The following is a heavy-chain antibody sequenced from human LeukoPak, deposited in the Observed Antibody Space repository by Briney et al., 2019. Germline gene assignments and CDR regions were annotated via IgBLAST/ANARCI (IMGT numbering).Heavy chain of an antibody. CDR1: GITLSNYG. CDR3: AKRGVVIRVILVGLHKEAYYFDS. V-gene: IGHV3-23*01. J-gene: IGHJ4*02. D-gene: IGHD3-22*01. Sequence: GGSLRLSCAVSGITLSNYGMSWVRQAPGKGLEWVAGITDSGGRTNYADSVKGRFTISRDNPKNTLYLQMNSLRAEDTAVYFCAKRGVVIRVILVGLHKEAYYFDSWGQGALVSVS. CDR2: ITDSGGRT.